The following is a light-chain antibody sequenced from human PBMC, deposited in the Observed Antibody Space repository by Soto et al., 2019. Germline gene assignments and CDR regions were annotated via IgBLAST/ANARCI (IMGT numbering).Light chain of an antibody. V-gene: IGLV2-14*01. J-gene: IGLJ1*01. Sequence: QSALTQPASVSGSPGQSITISCTGTSGDVGNYNRVSWYQQHPGKAPKLIIYEVTDRPSGVSNRFSGFKAGNTASLTISGLQAEDEAEYYCSSYTNINTRAGVFGAGTKLTVL. CDR1: SGDVGNYNR. CDR3: SSYTNINTRAGV. CDR2: EVT.